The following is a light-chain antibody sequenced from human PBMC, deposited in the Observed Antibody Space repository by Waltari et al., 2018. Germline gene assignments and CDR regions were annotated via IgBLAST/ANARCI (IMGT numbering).Light chain of an antibody. CDR1: QDINNY. CDR2: DAS. J-gene: IGKJ4*01. Sequence: DIQVTQSPSSLSVSVGDRVTITCPASQDINNYLNWYQQKPGKAPKLLIYDASNLETGVPSKFSGSGSGTDFTFTISSLQPEDIATYYCQQYDNLPLTFGGGTKVDIK. V-gene: IGKV1-33*01. CDR3: QQYDNLPLT.